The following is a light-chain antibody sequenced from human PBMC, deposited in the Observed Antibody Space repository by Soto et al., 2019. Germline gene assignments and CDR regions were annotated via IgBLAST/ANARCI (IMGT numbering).Light chain of an antibody. CDR1: QTINGY. V-gene: IGKV1-39*01. Sequence: DIQMTQSPSSLSASVGGRVTITCRASQTINGYLTWYQQKPGKAPKLLIYGASNLQSGVPSRFSGSGSVADFTLTISSLEPEDFATYYCQQSYDMSITFGQGTRLEIK. J-gene: IGKJ5*01. CDR3: QQSYDMSIT. CDR2: GAS.